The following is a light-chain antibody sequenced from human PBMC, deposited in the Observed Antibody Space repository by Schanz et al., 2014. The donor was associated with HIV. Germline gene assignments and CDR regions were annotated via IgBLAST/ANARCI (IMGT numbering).Light chain of an antibody. CDR2: EVS. V-gene: IGLV2-18*02. Sequence: QSALTQPATVSGSPGQSITISCTGTTGDIGSYDLVSWYQQSPGTAPKLLIYEVSDRPSGIPDRFSGSKSGNTASLTISGLQAEDEADYFCCSDTRTGTLIFGGGTKLTVL. J-gene: IGLJ2*01. CDR1: TGDIGSYDL. CDR3: CSDTRTGTLI.